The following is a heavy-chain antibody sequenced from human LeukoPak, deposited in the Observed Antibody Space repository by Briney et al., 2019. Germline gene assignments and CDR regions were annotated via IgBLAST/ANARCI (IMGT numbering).Heavy chain of an antibody. Sequence: GGSLRLSCAASGFNFRSNGMYWVRQAPGKGLEWVAVIWYDGSNKYYGDSVKGRFTVSRDNSKNTLYLQMNSLRAEDTAVYYCAKDFGELLYGDSFDIWGQGTMVTVSS. V-gene: IGHV3-30*02. CDR1: GFNFRSNG. CDR3: AKDFGELLYGDSFDI. J-gene: IGHJ3*02. D-gene: IGHD3-10*01. CDR2: IWYDGSNK.